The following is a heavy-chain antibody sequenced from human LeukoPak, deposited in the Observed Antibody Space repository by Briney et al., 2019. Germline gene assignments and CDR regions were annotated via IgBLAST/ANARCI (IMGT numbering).Heavy chain of an antibody. V-gene: IGHV3-30*02. Sequence: GGSLRLSCAASGFTFSSLGMHWVRQPPGKGLEWVAFVLYDGSNKYYADSVKGRFTISRDNSKNTLYLQMNSLRADDTAVYYCVKPEQRLVFAYWGQGTLVTVSS. D-gene: IGHD6-25*01. CDR2: VLYDGSNK. CDR3: VKPEQRLVFAY. J-gene: IGHJ4*02. CDR1: GFTFSSLG.